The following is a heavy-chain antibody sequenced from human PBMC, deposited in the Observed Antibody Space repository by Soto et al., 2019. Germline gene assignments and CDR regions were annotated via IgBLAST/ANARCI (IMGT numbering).Heavy chain of an antibody. Sequence: QVQLVESGGGVVQPGRSLRLSCAASGFTFSSYAMHWVRQAPGKGLEWVAVISYDGSNKYYADSVKGRFTISRDNSKNTLFLQLNSLRAEDTAVYYCARVGRLPYFDYWGQGTLVTVSS. CDR3: ARVGRLPYFDY. CDR1: GFTFSSYA. J-gene: IGHJ4*02. D-gene: IGHD4-17*01. CDR2: ISYDGSNK. V-gene: IGHV3-30-3*01.